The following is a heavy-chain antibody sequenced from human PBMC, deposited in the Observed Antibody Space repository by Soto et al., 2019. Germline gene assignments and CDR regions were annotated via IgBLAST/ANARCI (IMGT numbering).Heavy chain of an antibody. CDR1: GGSFSGYY. D-gene: IGHD4-17*01. CDR2: INHSGST. V-gene: IGHV4-34*01. CDR3: ARRTVTPFDY. Sequence: PSETLSLTCAVYGGSFSGYYWSWIRQPPGKGLEWIGEINHSGSTNYNPSLKSRVTISVDTSKNQFSLKLSSVTAADTAVYYCARRTVTPFDYWGQGTLVTVSS. J-gene: IGHJ4*02.